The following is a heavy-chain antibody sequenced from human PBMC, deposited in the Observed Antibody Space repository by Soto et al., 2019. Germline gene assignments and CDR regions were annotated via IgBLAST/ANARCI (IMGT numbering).Heavy chain of an antibody. D-gene: IGHD2-15*01. CDR3: AHKLSGYYYVMDV. CDR1: GFSLTTSGVG. V-gene: IGHV2-5*01. J-gene: IGHJ6*02. Sequence: QITLRESGPTLVKPTQTLTLTCTFSGFSLTTSGVGVGWFRQPPGQGLQWLALIYWNGNERYSPSLNNRVIVTKDTSKNQVILTMTNVDPVDTATYYCAHKLSGYYYVMDVWGQGTNVTVSS. CDR2: IYWNGNE.